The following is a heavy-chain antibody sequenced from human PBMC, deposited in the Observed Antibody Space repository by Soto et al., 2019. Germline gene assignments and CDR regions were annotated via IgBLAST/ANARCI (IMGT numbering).Heavy chain of an antibody. V-gene: IGHV3-30-3*01. CDR2: ISYDGSNK. D-gene: IGHD6-13*01. Sequence: GGSLRLSCAASGFTFSSYAMHWVRQAPGKGLEWVAVISYDGSNKYYADSVKGRFTISRDNSKNTLYLKMNSLRAEDTAVYYCARGIAAARGDLSPDYWGQGTLVTVSS. CDR3: ARGIAAARGDLSPDY. J-gene: IGHJ4*02. CDR1: GFTFSSYA.